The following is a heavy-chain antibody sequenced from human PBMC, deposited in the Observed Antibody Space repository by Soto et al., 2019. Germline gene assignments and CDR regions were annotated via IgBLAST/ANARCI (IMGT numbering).Heavy chain of an antibody. CDR2: IYWHDDK. CDR1: GFSLSTTGVG. J-gene: IGHJ4*02. Sequence: SGPTLVNPTHTLTLTCTFSGFSLSTTGVGVSWIRQPPGKALEWLALIYWHDDKRYSPSLKSRLTITKDTSKNQVVLTMTNMEPVDTETYYCAHRGGATVGLYYFDYWGQGAVVTISS. V-gene: IGHV2-5*01. D-gene: IGHD3-16*01. CDR3: AHRGGATVGLYYFDY.